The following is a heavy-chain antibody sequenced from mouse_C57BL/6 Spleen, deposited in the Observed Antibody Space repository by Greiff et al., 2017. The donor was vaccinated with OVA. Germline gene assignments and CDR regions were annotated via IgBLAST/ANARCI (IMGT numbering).Heavy chain of an antibody. D-gene: IGHD1-1*01. CDR1: GYTFTSYW. CDR2: IDPNSGGT. Sequence: VQLQQPGAELVKPGASVKLSCKASGYTFTSYWMHWVKQRPGRGLEWIGRIDPNSGGTKYNEKFKSKATLTVDKPSSTAYMQLSSLTSEVSAVYYCARPLDYSSSYVLNDYAMDYWGQGTSVTVSS. V-gene: IGHV1-72*01. J-gene: IGHJ4*01. CDR3: ARPLDYSSSYVLNDYAMDY.